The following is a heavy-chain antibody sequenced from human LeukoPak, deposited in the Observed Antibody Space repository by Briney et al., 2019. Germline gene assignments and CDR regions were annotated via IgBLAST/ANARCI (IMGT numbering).Heavy chain of an antibody. V-gene: IGHV4-39*01. Sequence: SETLSLTRTVSGGSISSSSYYWGWIRQPPGKGLEWIGSIYYSGSTYYNPSLKSRVTISVDTSKNQLSLKLSSVPAADTAVYYCASYYDFWSGYPNYYGMDVWGQGTTVTVSS. CDR2: IYYSGST. CDR3: ASYYDFWSGYPNYYGMDV. CDR1: GGSISSSSYY. D-gene: IGHD3-3*01. J-gene: IGHJ6*02.